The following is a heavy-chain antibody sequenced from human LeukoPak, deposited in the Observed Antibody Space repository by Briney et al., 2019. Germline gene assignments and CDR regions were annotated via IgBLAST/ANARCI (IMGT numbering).Heavy chain of an antibody. J-gene: IGHJ4*02. Sequence: PGGSLRLSCAASGFTFSSYAMHWVRQAPGKGLEWVAVISYDGSNKYYADCVKGRFNICRDNSKNTLYLQMNSLRAEDTAVYYCARDSARYCSSTSCHQFDYWGQGTLVTVSS. CDR2: ISYDGSNK. V-gene: IGHV3-30*04. CDR1: GFTFSSYA. CDR3: ARDSARYCSSTSCHQFDY. D-gene: IGHD2-2*01.